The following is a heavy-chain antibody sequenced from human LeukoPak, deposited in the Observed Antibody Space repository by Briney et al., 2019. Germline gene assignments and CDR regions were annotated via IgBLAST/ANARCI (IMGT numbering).Heavy chain of an antibody. CDR1: GYTFTSYG. CDR2: ISAYNGNT. CDR3: ARDQSTIPTATYAMDV. Sequence: ASVKVSCKASGYTFTSYGISWVRQAPGQGLEWMGWISAYNGNTNYAQKLQGRVTMTTDTSTSTAYMELRSLRSDDTAVYYCARDQSTIPTATYAMDVWGQGTTVTVSS. J-gene: IGHJ6*02. D-gene: IGHD2-2*01. V-gene: IGHV1-18*01.